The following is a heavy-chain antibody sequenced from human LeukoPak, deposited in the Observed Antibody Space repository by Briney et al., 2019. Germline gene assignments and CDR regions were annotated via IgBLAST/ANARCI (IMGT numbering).Heavy chain of an antibody. CDR1: GDSISSGGYY. CDR3: ARDISGYNCIDG. D-gene: IGHD5-24*01. CDR2: IYYTGST. J-gene: IGHJ4*02. Sequence: PSETLSLTCTVSGDSISSGGYYWSWIRQHPAKGLEWIGYIYYTGSTYCNPSLKSRLTISLDTSKNQFSLKLSSVTAADTAIYYCARDISGYNCIDGWGQGTLVTVSS. V-gene: IGHV4-31*03.